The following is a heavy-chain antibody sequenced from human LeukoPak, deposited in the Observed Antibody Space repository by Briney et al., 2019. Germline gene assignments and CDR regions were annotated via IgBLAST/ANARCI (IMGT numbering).Heavy chain of an antibody. CDR3: ATVLVGARDFDY. Sequence: ASVKVSCKASGGTFSSYAISWVRQAPGQGLEWMGRIIPILGIANYAQKFQGRVTITADKSTSTAYMELSSLRSEDTAVYYCATVLVGARDFDYWGQGTLVTVSS. CDR2: IIPILGIA. CDR1: GGTFSSYA. D-gene: IGHD1-26*01. J-gene: IGHJ4*02. V-gene: IGHV1-69*04.